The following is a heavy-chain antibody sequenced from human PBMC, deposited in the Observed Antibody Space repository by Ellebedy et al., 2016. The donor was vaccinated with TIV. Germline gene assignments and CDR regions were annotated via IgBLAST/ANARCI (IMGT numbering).Heavy chain of an antibody. D-gene: IGHD2-8*01. V-gene: IGHV4-34*01. Sequence: MPSETLSLTCAVYGGSFSGYCWSWIRQPPGKGLEWIGEINHSGSTYYNPSLKSRVTISVDTSKNQFSLKLSSVTAADTAVYYCARTFSPHCSSGVCYMAYYFDYWGQGTLVTVSS. CDR2: INHSGST. J-gene: IGHJ4*02. CDR1: GGSFSGYC. CDR3: ARTFSPHCSSGVCYMAYYFDY.